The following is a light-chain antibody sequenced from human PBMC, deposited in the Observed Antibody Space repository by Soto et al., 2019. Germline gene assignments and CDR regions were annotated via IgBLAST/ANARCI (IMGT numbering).Light chain of an antibody. J-gene: IGKJ5*01. CDR2: DAS. Sequence: EIVLTQSPATLSLSPGEIATLSCRASQSVSSYLAWYQQKPGQAPRLLIYDASNRATGFPARFSGSGSGTDFTLTISRLEPDDFAVYYCQQRSSWPITFGQGTRLEIK. CDR1: QSVSSY. V-gene: IGKV3-11*01. CDR3: QQRSSWPIT.